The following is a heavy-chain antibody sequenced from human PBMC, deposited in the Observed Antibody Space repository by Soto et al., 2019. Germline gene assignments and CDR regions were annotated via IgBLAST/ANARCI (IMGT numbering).Heavy chain of an antibody. Sequence: QVQLVQSGAEVKKPGASVKVSCKASGYTFTSYGISWVRQAPGQGLEWMGWISAYNGNTNYAQKRQGRVTMTTDTSTSTAYMELRSLRSDDTAVYYCASHCSSTSCYGRAGGYWGQGTLVTVSS. CDR1: GYTFTSYG. CDR3: ASHCSSTSCYGRAGGY. J-gene: IGHJ4*02. CDR2: ISAYNGNT. D-gene: IGHD2-2*01. V-gene: IGHV1-18*01.